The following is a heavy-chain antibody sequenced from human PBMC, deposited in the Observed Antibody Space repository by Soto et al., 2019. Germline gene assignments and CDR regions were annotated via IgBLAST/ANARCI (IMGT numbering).Heavy chain of an antibody. D-gene: IGHD6-19*01. V-gene: IGHV3-30*18. CDR2: ISYDGSNK. CDR3: AKDRGWSSADLDY. Sequence: VGSLRLSCAASGFTFSSFGMHWVRQAPGKGLEWVALISYDGSNKYYADSVKGRFTISRDKSKNTLYLQMNSLRAEDTAVYYCAKDRGWSSADLDYWGQGTLVTVSS. J-gene: IGHJ4*02. CDR1: GFTFSSFG.